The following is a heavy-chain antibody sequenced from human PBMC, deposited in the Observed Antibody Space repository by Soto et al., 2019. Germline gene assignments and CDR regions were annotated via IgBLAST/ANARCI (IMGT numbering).Heavy chain of an antibody. J-gene: IGHJ5*02. CDR3: ARDYYDILTGYYGFDP. CDR1: GCSIRSGGYP. CDR2: IYHGGST. Sequence: SLSLTWPVSGCSIRSGGYPWSWIPQPPGKGLEWIGYIYHGGSTYYNPSLKSRVTISVDRSKNQFSLKLSSVTAADTAVYYCARDYYDILTGYYGFDPWGQGTLVTVSS. V-gene: IGHV4-30-2*01. D-gene: IGHD3-9*01.